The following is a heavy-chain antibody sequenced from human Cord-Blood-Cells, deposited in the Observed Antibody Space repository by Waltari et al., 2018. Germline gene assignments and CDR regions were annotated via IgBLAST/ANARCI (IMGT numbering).Heavy chain of an antibody. CDR1: GGSFSGYY. J-gene: IGHJ4*02. CDR2: INHSGST. Sequence: QVQLQQWGAGLLKPSETLSLPRAVYGGSFSGYYRRWRRQPPGKGLAWIGEINHSGSTNYNPSLKSRVTISVDTSKNQFSRKLSSVTAADTAVYYCARRPYSGYDDYWGQGTLVTVSS. D-gene: IGHD5-12*01. CDR3: ARRPYSGYDDY. V-gene: IGHV4-34*01.